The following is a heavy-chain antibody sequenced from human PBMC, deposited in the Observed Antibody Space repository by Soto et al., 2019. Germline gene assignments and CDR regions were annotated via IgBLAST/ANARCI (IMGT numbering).Heavy chain of an antibody. CDR3: AREDGRTLDY. V-gene: IGHV3-30-3*01. CDR2: ISYDGSNK. Sequence: QVQLVESGGGVVQPGRSLRLSCAASGFTFSSYAMHWVRQAPGKGLEWVAVISYDGSNKYYADSVKGRFTISRDNSKKMLHLQMNSLRAEDTAVYYCAREDGRTLDYWGQGTLVTVSS. CDR1: GFTFSSYA. J-gene: IGHJ4*02.